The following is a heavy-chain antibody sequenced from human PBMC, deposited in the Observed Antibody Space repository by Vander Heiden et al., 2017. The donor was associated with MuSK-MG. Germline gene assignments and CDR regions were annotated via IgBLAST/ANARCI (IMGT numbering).Heavy chain of an antibody. J-gene: IGHJ4*02. CDR2: IRQDGSEK. V-gene: IGHV3-7*03. CDR1: GFTFSSHW. D-gene: IGHD6-13*01. Sequence: EVQLVESGGGLGQPGGSPRLSCAAAGFTFSSHWMTCARQAPRKGCGWVANIRQDGSEKYYVDSVKGRFTITKDNAKNSLYLQMNSLRAEDTALYYCAREGVPSIAAARTFDYWGQGTLVTVSS. CDR3: AREGVPSIAAARTFDY.